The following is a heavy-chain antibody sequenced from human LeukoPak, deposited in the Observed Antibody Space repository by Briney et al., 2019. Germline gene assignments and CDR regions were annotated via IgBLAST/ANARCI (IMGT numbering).Heavy chain of an antibody. V-gene: IGHV3-7*01. CDR1: GFTFSWYW. CDR3: ARIGYSSSSIDY. J-gene: IGHJ4*02. Sequence: PGGSLRLSYAASGFTFSWYWMSWVRQAPGKGLEWVANIKEDGSIKYYVDSAKGRLTISRDNAKSSVYLQVNSLRAEDTALYYCARIGYSSSSIDYWGQGTLVTVSS. D-gene: IGHD6-13*01. CDR2: IKEDGSIK.